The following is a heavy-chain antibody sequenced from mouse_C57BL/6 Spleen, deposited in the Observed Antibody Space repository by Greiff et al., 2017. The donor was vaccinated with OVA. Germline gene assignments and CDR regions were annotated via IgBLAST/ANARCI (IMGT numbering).Heavy chain of an antibody. V-gene: IGHV5-9*01. CDR1: GFTFSSYT. Sequence: EVNVVESGGGLVKPGGSLKLSCAASGFTFSSYTMSWVRQTPEKRLEWVATISGGGGNTYYPDSVKGRFTISRDNAKNTLYLQMSSLRSEDTALYYCARYYSNYGYAMDYWGQGTSVTVSS. CDR3: ARYYSNYGYAMDY. J-gene: IGHJ4*01. D-gene: IGHD2-5*01. CDR2: ISGGGGNT.